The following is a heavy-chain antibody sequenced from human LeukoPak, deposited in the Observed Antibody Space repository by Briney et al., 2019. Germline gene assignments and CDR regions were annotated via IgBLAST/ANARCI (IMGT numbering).Heavy chain of an antibody. V-gene: IGHV3-21*05. CDR3: ARGNRPPDY. CDR1: GFTFSSYT. Sequence: GGSLRLSCAASGFTFSSYTMNWVRQAPGKGLEWVSYISGSSKYINYADSVKGRFTISRDNAKNSLYLQMSSLRAEDTAVYYCARGNRPPDYWGQGTLVTVSS. CDR2: ISGSSKYI. J-gene: IGHJ4*02.